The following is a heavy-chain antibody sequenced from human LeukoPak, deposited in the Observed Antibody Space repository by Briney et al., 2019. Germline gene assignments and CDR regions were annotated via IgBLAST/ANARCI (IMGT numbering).Heavy chain of an antibody. V-gene: IGHV4-4*07. D-gene: IGHD3-22*01. CDR2: IYSSGST. CDR3: ARVRYYYDGSGNNAYYFDL. CDR1: GGSINTYY. J-gene: IGHJ4*02. Sequence: SETLPLTCTVSGGSINTYYWSWIRRPAGKGLEWIGRIYSSGSTNYNPSLKSRITMSVDMSKNQFSLRLSSVTAADTAVYYCARVRYYYDGSGNNAYYFDLWGQGTLVTVSS.